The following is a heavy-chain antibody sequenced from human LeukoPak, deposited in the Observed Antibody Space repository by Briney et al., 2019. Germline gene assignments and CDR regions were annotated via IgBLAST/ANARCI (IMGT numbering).Heavy chain of an antibody. CDR1: GFTFSSYA. Sequence: GGSLRLSCAASGFTFSSYAMHWVRQAPGKGLEWVAVISYDGSNKYYADSVKGRFTISRDNSKNTLYLQMNSLRAEGTAVYYCARIFDSSGFDYWGQGTLVTVSS. D-gene: IGHD3-22*01. J-gene: IGHJ4*02. CDR3: ARIFDSSGFDY. CDR2: ISYDGSNK. V-gene: IGHV3-30-3*01.